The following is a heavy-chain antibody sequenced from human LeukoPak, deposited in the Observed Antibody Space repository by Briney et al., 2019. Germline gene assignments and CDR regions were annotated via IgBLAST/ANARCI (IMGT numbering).Heavy chain of an antibody. V-gene: IGHV4-59*08. D-gene: IGHD5-18*01. Sequence: SETLSLTCTVSGGSISSYYWSWIRQPPGKGLEWIGYIYYSGSTNYNPSLKSRVTISQDTSKNQFSLKLNSVTAADTAVYYCARQRYSYGTFDYWGQGTLVTVSS. J-gene: IGHJ4*02. CDR1: GGSISSYY. CDR3: ARQRYSYGTFDY. CDR2: IYYSGST.